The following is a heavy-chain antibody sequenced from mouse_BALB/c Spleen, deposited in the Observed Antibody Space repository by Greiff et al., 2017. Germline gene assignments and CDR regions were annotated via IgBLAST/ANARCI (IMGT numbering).Heavy chain of an antibody. CDR2: IDPANGNT. CDR1: GFNIKDTY. J-gene: IGHJ4*01. Sequence: VQLKESGAELVKPGASVKLSCTASGFNIKDTYMHWVKQRPEQGLEWIGRIDPANGNTKYDPKFQGKATITADTSSNTAYLQLSSLTSEDTAVYYCASYPFSHGNYEAMDYWGQGTSVTVSS. V-gene: IGHV14-3*02. CDR3: ASYPFSHGNYEAMDY. D-gene: IGHD2-1*01.